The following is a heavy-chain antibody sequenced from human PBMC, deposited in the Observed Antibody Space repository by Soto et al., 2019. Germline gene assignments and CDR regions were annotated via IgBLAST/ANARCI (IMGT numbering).Heavy chain of an antibody. Sequence: QVQLQQWGAGLLKPSETLSLTCAVYGGSFSGYYWSWIRQPPGKGLEWIGEINHSGSTNYNPYLKSRVTISEDTSKNQLSLKLSSVTAADTAVYYCARIFVGHGEVIAARPLEMDVWGQGTTVTVSS. CDR3: ARIFVGHGEVIAARPLEMDV. V-gene: IGHV4-34*01. J-gene: IGHJ6*02. D-gene: IGHD6-6*01. CDR1: GGSFSGYY. CDR2: INHSGST.